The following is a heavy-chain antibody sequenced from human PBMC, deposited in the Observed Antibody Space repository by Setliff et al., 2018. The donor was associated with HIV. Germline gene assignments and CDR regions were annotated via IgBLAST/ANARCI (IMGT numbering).Heavy chain of an antibody. CDR1: GGSISSGSYF. CDR3: AQGGQGITIFGVVILAFDI. Sequence: SETLSLTCTVSGGSISSGSYFWTWIRQPAGKGLEWIGRIYTSGSTNYNPSLKSRVTISVDTSKNQFSLNLSSVTAADTAVYYCAQGGQGITIFGVVILAFDIWGQGTMVTGSS. J-gene: IGHJ3*02. D-gene: IGHD3-3*01. CDR2: IYTSGST. V-gene: IGHV4-61*02.